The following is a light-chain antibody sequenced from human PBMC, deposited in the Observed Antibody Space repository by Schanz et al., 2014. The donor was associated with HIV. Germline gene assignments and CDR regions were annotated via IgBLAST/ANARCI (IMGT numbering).Light chain of an antibody. V-gene: IGLV2-14*01. Sequence: QSVLTQPPSASGSPGQSVTISCTGTSSDVGGYNHVSWYQQHPGKAPKLMIYEVSKRPSGVSNRFSGSKSEYTASLTISGLQAEDEADYYCSSYTTSSTLVFGGGTKLTVL. J-gene: IGLJ2*01. CDR3: SSYTTSSTLV. CDR1: SSDVGGYNH. CDR2: EVS.